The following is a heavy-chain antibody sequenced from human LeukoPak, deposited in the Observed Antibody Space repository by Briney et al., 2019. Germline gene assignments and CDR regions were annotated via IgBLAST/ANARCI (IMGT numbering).Heavy chain of an antibody. CDR2: ISSSSSYI. Sequence: GSLRLSCAASGFTFSSYSMNWVRQAPGKGLEWVSSISSSSSYIYYADSVKGRFTISRDNAKNSLYLQMNSLRAEDTAVYYCAGGGHIVTTMPGPQGVHPPQPVYF. CDR1: GFTFSSYS. CDR3: AGGGHIVTTMPGPQGVHPPQPVYF. D-gene: IGHD2-21*01. V-gene: IGHV3-21*01. J-gene: IGHJ2*01.